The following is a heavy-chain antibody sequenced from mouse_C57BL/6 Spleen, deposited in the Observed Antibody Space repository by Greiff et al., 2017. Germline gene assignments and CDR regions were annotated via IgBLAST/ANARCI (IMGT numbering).Heavy chain of an antibody. J-gene: IGHJ4*01. CDR3: AKHWDYYGSNDYAMDY. D-gene: IGHD1-1*01. CDR1: GFSLTSYG. Sequence: VQRVESGPGLVAPSQSLSITCTVSGFSLTSYGVDWVSQPPGKGLEWLGVRWGGGSTNDNSALMSRLSISKDNSKRQVFLKMNILQTDDTAMDYGAKHWDYYGSNDYAMDYWGQGTSVTVSS. CDR2: RWGGGST. V-gene: IGHV2-9*01.